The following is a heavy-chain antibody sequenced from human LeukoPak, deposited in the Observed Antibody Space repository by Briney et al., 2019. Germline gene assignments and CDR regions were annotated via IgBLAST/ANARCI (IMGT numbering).Heavy chain of an antibody. CDR2: FSTTGST. V-gene: IGHV3-66*03. J-gene: IGHJ4*02. Sequence: GGSLRLSCAVSGFNVSSNYMSWVRQAPGKGLEWISVFSTTGSTNYADSVKGRFTISRDNSKNTLYLQMNSLRAEDTAVYYCAKDHYDILTGYLESWGQGTLVTVSS. CDR1: GFNVSSNY. CDR3: AKDHYDILTGYLES. D-gene: IGHD3-9*01.